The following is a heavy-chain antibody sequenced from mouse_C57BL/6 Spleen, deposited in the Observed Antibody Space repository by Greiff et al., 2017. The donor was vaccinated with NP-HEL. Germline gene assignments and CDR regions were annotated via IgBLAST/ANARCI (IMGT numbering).Heavy chain of an antibody. V-gene: IGHV1-81*01. CDR2: IYPRRGNT. Sequence: QVQLQQSGAELARPGASVKLSCKASGYTFTSYGISWVKQRTGQGLEWIGEIYPRRGNTYYNEKFKGKATLTADKSSSTAYMELRSLTSEDSAVYFCARRVITTVVERGYFDVWGTGTTVTVSS. J-gene: IGHJ1*03. CDR1: GYTFTSYG. D-gene: IGHD1-1*01. CDR3: ARRVITTVVERGYFDV.